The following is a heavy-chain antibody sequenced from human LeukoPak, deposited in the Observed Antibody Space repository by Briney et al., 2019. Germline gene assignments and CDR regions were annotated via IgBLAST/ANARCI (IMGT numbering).Heavy chain of an antibody. Sequence: SSVTVSLQSSVGTLSHYAISWVRQPPGQGLEWIGGIIPIFGKGNYAEKFQGRITSTTDESTSSAYMELSSLRSEDTAVYYCARGGELPFGQQLYYFDYWGQGTLVTVSS. CDR1: VGTLSHYA. D-gene: IGHD6-13*01. CDR2: IIPIFGKG. J-gene: IGHJ4*02. V-gene: IGHV1-69*05. CDR3: ARGGELPFGQQLYYFDY.